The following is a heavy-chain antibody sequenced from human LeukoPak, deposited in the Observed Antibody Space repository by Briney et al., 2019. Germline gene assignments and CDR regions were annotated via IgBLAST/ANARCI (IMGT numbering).Heavy chain of an antibody. J-gene: IGHJ6*02. D-gene: IGHD1-14*01. CDR3: ARAGAYYYYGMDV. CDR1: GGSISSYY. CDR2: IYYSGST. V-gene: IGHV4-59*01. Sequence: SETLSLTCTVSGGSISSYYWSWIRQPPGKGLEWIGYIYYSGSTNYNPSLKSRVTISVDTSKNQFSLKLSSVTAADTAVYYCARAGAYYYYGMDVWGQGTTVTVSS.